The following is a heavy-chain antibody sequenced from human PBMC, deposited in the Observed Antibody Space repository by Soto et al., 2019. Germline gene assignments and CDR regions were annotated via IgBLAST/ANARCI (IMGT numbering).Heavy chain of an antibody. V-gene: IGHV3-48*01. CDR2: ISSSSSTI. J-gene: IGHJ4*02. Sequence: EVQLVESGGGLVQPGGSLRLSCAASGFTFSSYSMNWVRQAPGKGLEWVSYISSSSSTIYYADSVKGRFTISRDNAKNSLYLQMNSLRAEDTAVYYCARDSGYSYGPLDYWGQGTLDTVSS. D-gene: IGHD5-18*01. CDR1: GFTFSSYS. CDR3: ARDSGYSYGPLDY.